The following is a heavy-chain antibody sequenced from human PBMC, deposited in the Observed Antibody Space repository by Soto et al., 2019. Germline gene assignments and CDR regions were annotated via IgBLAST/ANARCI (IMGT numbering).Heavy chain of an antibody. V-gene: IGHV1-2*02. CDR3: ATRYSYVHF. CDR2: INPNSGDT. J-gene: IGHJ4*02. Sequence: ASVKVSCKSSGYAFTGYYIHWVRQGPGQGLEWRGWINPNSGDTNYAQKFQGRATMTRDTSFSTAYMELSSLRSDDTAVYYCATRYSYVHFWGQGTLVTVSS. CDR1: GYAFTGYY. D-gene: IGHD5-18*01.